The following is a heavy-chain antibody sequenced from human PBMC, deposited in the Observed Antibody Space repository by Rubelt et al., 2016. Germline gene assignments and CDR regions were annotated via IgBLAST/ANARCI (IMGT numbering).Heavy chain of an antibody. V-gene: IGHV1-18*01. CDR3: ARDPLPVRGVIMTPTH. J-gene: IGHJ4*02. Sequence: QVQLVQSGAEVKKPGASVKVSCKASGYTFTSYGISWVRQAPGQGLEWMGWISAYNGNTNYAQELKGIVTMTTDTSTSTAYMELRSLRSADTAVYYCARDPLPVRGVIMTPTHWGQGTLVTVSS. D-gene: IGHD3-10*01. CDR2: ISAYNGNT. CDR1: GYTFTSYG.